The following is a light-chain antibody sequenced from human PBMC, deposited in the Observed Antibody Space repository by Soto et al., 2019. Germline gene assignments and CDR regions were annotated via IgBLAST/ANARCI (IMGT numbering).Light chain of an antibody. V-gene: IGKV1-5*01. J-gene: IGKJ2*01. CDR1: QSVSTW. CDR3: QQYHVYNT. Sequence: DIQMTQSPSTLSASVGDSVTFTCRASQSVSTWLAWYQQKPGNAPKLLIYDASRLESGVPSRFSGSGSATAFTLTISSLQPDDFATYYCQQYHVYNTFGQGTKLEIK. CDR2: DAS.